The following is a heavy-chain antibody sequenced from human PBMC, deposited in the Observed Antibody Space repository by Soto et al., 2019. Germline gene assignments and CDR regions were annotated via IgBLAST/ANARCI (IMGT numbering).Heavy chain of an antibody. V-gene: IGHV3-23*01. CDR1: GFTFSSYA. J-gene: IGHJ4*02. CDR2: ISGSGGST. D-gene: IGHD1-7*01. CDR3: AKDLLAGTRLADY. Sequence: GGSLRLSCAVSGFTFSSYAMSWVRQAPGKGLEWVSAISGSGGSTYYADSVKGRFTISRDNSKNTLYLQMNSLRAEDTAVYYCAKDLLAGTRLADYWGQGTLVTVSS.